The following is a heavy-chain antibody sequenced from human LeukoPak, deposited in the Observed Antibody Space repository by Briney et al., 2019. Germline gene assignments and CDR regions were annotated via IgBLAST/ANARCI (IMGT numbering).Heavy chain of an antibody. V-gene: IGHV4-30-2*01. CDR2: IYHSGST. Sequence: SETLSLTCTVSGGSISSGGYYWSWIRQPPGKGLEWIGYIYHSGSTYYNPSLKSRVTISVDTPKNQFSLKVTSVTAADTAVYYCARDAESDTGDFLYFDYWGQGTLVTVSS. CDR1: GGSISSGGYY. CDR3: ARDAESDTGDFLYFDY. J-gene: IGHJ4*02. D-gene: IGHD4-17*01.